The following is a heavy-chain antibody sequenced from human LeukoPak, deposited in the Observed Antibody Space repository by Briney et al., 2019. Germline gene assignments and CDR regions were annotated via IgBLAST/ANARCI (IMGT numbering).Heavy chain of an antibody. CDR2: INSDGSSI. CDR1: GFTISSHW. V-gene: IGHV3-74*03. Sequence: GGSXXLSCAASGFTISSHWMHWVRHGPGKGLVWVSRINSDGSSIMYGDSVKGRFTISRGNGKNKVYLQMNSLRAEDTAVYYCARENTTMVESSRLDSWGQGTLVTVSS. D-gene: IGHD5-18*01. J-gene: IGHJ4*02. CDR3: ARENTTMVESSRLDS.